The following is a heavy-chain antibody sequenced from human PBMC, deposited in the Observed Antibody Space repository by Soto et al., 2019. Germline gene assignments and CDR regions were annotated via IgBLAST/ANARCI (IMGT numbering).Heavy chain of an antibody. Sequence: EVQLVESGGGLVQPGRSLRLSCAASGFTFDDDAMHWVRQAPVKGLEWVSGISWNRGSIGYADSVKGRFTISRENAKNSLYLEMNSLRAEDTALYYGAKGGPMLVEGGGYWGPGTLVTVSS. CDR1: GFTFDDDA. CDR2: ISWNRGSI. CDR3: AKGGPMLVEGGGY. J-gene: IGHJ4*02. D-gene: IGHD6-6*01. V-gene: IGHV3-9*01.